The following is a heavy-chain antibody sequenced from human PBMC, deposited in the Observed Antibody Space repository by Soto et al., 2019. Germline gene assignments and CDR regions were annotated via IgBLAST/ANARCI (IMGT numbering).Heavy chain of an antibody. CDR3: ARDPDSSGLRQNWFEP. Sequence: SVKVSCKASGGTFSSYAISWVRQAPGQGLEWMGGIIPIFGTANYAQKFQGRVTITADESTSTAYMELSSLRSEDTAVYYCARDPDSSGLRQNWFEPWGQGTLVTVSS. CDR1: GGTFSSYA. D-gene: IGHD3-22*01. J-gene: IGHJ5*02. V-gene: IGHV1-69*13. CDR2: IIPIFGTA.